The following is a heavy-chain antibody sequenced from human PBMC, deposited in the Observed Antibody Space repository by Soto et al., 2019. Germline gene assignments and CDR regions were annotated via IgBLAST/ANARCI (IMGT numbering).Heavy chain of an antibody. V-gene: IGHV3-23*01. CDR2: ISGSGGST. J-gene: IGHJ6*02. CDR1: GFTFSSYA. CDR3: AKDIAVPAAIYYYYYGMDV. D-gene: IGHD2-2*02. Sequence: GGSLRLSCAASGFTFSSYAISWVRQAPGKGLEWVSAISGSGGSTYYADSVKGRFTISRDNSKNTLYLQMNSLRAEDTAVYYCAKDIAVPAAIYYYYYGMDVWGQGTTVTVSS.